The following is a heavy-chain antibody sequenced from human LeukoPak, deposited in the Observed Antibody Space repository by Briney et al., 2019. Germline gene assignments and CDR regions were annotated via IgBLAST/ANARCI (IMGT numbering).Heavy chain of an antibody. D-gene: IGHD2-2*01. V-gene: IGHV1-18*01. CDR1: GYTFTSYG. Sequence: ASVKVSCKASGYTFTSYGISWVRQAPGQGLEWMGWISAYNGNTNYAQKLQGRVTMTEDTSTDTAYMELNSLRSDDTAVYYCATDPGEIVPAAKGPRGDYCYGMDVWGQRTTVAVSS. CDR2: ISAYNGNT. J-gene: IGHJ6*02. CDR3: ATDPGEIVPAAKGPRGDYCYGMDV.